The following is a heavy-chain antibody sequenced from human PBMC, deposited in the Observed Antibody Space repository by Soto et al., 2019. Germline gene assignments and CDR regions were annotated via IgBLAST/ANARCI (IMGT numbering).Heavy chain of an antibody. CDR1: GFTLSSYG. J-gene: IGHJ4*02. D-gene: IGHD3-22*01. V-gene: IGHV3-30*18. CDR3: VKAIRSGYYYSVGFDY. CDR2: ISYDGSNK. Sequence: PGXSLRLSCAASGFTLSSYGMHWFRQAPVEGLEWLEVISYDGSNKYYADSVKGRFTISRDNSKNTLYLQMNSLRAEDTAVYYCVKAIRSGYYYSVGFDYWGQGTLVTVSS.